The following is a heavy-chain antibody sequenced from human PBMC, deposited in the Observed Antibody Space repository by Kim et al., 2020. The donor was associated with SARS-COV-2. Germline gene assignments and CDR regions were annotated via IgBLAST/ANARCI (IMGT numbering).Heavy chain of an antibody. CDR1: GYTFTSYG. CDR3: ARDFMITFGGVIPFAEYFQH. CDR2: ISAYNGNT. V-gene: IGHV1-18*01. Sequence: ASVKVSCKASGYTFTSYGISWVRQAPGQGLEWMGWISAYNGNTNYAQKLQGRVTMTTDTSTSTAYMELRSLRSDDTAVYYCARDFMITFGGVIPFAEYFQHWGKGTLVTVSS. D-gene: IGHD3-16*02. J-gene: IGHJ1*01.